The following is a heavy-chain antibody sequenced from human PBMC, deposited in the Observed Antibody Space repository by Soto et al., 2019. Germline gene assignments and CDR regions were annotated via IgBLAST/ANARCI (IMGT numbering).Heavy chain of an antibody. CDR1: GYTFTSYG. D-gene: IGHD2-15*01. CDR2: ISAYNGNT. CDR3: ARGGVGIGGCSGGSCYLFDY. J-gene: IGHJ4*02. Sequence: QVQLVQSGAEVKKPGASVKVSCKASGYTFTSYGISWVRQAPGQGLEWMGWISAYNGNTNYAQKLQGRVTMTTDTSTSTADMELRSLRSDDTAVYYCARGGVGIGGCSGGSCYLFDYWGQGTLVTVSS. V-gene: IGHV1-18*01.